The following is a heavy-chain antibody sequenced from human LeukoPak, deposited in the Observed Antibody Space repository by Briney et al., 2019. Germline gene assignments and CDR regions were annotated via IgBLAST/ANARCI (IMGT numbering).Heavy chain of an antibody. D-gene: IGHD2-2*01. CDR1: GFTFSSYA. V-gene: IGHV3-23*01. CDR3: ASSSSTSCYSAGLGY. J-gene: IGHJ4*02. CDR2: ISGSGGST. Sequence: GSLRLSCAASGFTFSSYAMSWVRQAPGKGLEWVSAISGSGGSTYYADSVKGRFTISRDNSKNTLYLQMNSLRAEDTAVYYCASSSSTSCYSAGLGYWGQGTLVTVSS.